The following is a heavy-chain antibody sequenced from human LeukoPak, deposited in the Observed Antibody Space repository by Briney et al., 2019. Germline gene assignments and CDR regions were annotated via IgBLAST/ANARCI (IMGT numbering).Heavy chain of an antibody. CDR3: AREGRGYGSGRYYYYYGMDV. CDR2: TYYRSKWYN. CDR1: GDSVSSNSAA. Sequence: SQTLSLTCAISGDSVSSNSAAWNWIRQSPSRGLEWLGRTYYRSKWYNDYAVSVKSRITINPDTSKNQFSLQLNSVTPEDTAVYYCAREGRGYGSGRYYYYYGMDVWGQGTTVTVSS. J-gene: IGHJ6*02. V-gene: IGHV6-1*01. D-gene: IGHD3-10*01.